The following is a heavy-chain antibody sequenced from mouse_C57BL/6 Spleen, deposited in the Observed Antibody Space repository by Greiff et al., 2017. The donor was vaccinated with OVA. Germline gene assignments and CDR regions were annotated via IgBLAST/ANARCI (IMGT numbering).Heavy chain of an antibody. Sequence: EVKLVESGGGLVKPGGSLKLSCAASGFTFSDYGMHWVRQAPEKGLEWVAYISSGSSTIYYADPVKGRFTISRDNDKNTRFRQMTSLRSEDTAMYYCARGLGRSAMDYWGQGTSVTVSS. V-gene: IGHV5-17*01. J-gene: IGHJ4*01. CDR1: GFTFSDYG. D-gene: IGHD4-1*01. CDR2: ISSGSSTI. CDR3: ARGLGRSAMDY.